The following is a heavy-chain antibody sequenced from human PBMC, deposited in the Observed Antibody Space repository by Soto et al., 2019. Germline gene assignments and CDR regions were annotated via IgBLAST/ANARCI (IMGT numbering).Heavy chain of an antibody. Sequence: EVQLVESGGGLLQPGGSLRLSCAASGFTFSNYWMNWVRQAPGKGLVWVSRINSDGSTTNYADSVKGRFTISRDNAKNTLHLQMNSLRADDTAVYYCASIDFWSGMDVWGQGTTVTVSS. CDR3: ASIDFWSGMDV. CDR1: GFTFSNYW. J-gene: IGHJ6*02. CDR2: INSDGSTT. D-gene: IGHD3-3*01. V-gene: IGHV3-74*01.